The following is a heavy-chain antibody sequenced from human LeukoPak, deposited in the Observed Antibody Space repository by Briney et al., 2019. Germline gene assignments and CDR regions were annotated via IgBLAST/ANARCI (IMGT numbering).Heavy chain of an antibody. CDR1: GGSINNFF. CDR3: ARDFKGITIFGVVTHWYFDL. CDR2: IYYSGST. D-gene: IGHD3-3*01. J-gene: IGHJ2*01. Sequence: SETLSLTCSVSGGSINNFFWSWIRQPPGKGLEWIGYIYYSGSTNYNPSLKSRVTISVDTSKNQFSLKLSSVTAADTAVYYCARDFKGITIFGVVTHWYFDLWGRGTLVTVSS. V-gene: IGHV4-59*01.